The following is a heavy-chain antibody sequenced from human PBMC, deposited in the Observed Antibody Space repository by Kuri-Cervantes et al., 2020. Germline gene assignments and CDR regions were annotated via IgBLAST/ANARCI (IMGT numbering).Heavy chain of an antibody. CDR1: GFTFSSYW. J-gene: IGHJ6*02. CDR3: ARDLRYCSSTSCFAFYGMDV. D-gene: IGHD2-2*01. Sequence: GGSLRLSCAASGFTFSSYWMHWVRQAPGKGLVWVSRINSDGSSTSYADSVKGRFTISRDNAKNSLYLQMNSLRAGDTAVYYCARDLRYCSSTSCFAFYGMDVWGQGTTVTVSS. V-gene: IGHV3-74*01. CDR2: INSDGSST.